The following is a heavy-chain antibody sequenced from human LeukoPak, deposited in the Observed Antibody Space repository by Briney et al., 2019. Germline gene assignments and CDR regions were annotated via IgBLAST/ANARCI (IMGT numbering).Heavy chain of an antibody. Sequence: GGSLRLSCAASGFTFSSYSMNWVRQAPGKGLEWVSSISSSSSYIYYADSVKGRSTISRDNAKNSLYLQMNSLRAEDTAVYYCARVERTWIQLWSLDYWGQGTLVTVSS. J-gene: IGHJ4*02. CDR3: ARVERTWIQLWSLDY. CDR1: GFTFSSYS. CDR2: ISSSSSYI. V-gene: IGHV3-21*01. D-gene: IGHD5-18*01.